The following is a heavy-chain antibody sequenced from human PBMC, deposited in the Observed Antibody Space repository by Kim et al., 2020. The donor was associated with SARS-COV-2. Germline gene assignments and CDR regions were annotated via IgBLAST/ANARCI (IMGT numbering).Heavy chain of an antibody. V-gene: IGHV3-53*01. CDR3: ARDRVGAGAFDI. D-gene: IGHD1-26*01. CDR2: GST. J-gene: IGHJ3*02. Sequence: GSTRYTDSVKGRFTISRDSSKNTLFLQMNSLRAEDTAVYYCARDRVGAGAFDIWGQGTMVTVSS.